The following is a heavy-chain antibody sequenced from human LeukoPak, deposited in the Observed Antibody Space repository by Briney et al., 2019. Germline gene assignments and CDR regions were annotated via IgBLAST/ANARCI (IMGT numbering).Heavy chain of an antibody. CDR2: IKQDGREK. Sequence: PGGSLRLSRAASGFTFRTYWMSWVRQAPGKGLEWVANIKQDGREKYYLDSVKGRFTISRDNAKNSLYLQMNSLRVEDTAVYYCARDSDDSYDKIDFWGQGTLVTVSS. D-gene: IGHD1-1*01. J-gene: IGHJ4*02. CDR1: GFTFRTYW. V-gene: IGHV3-7*01. CDR3: ARDSDDSYDKIDF.